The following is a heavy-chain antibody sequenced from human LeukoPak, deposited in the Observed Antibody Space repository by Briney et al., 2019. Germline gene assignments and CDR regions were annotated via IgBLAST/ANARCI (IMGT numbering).Heavy chain of an antibody. D-gene: IGHD2-15*01. J-gene: IGHJ4*02. CDR1: GGSISSSRYY. V-gene: IGHV4-39*01. Sequence: SETLSLTCTVSGGSISSSRYYWGWLSQPPRTGPERIGSIYYSGSTYYNPSLKSRVTISVDTSKNQFSLKLSSVTAAGTAVYYCARLVSGAPDYWGQGTLVTVSS. CDR2: IYYSGST. CDR3: ARLVSGAPDY.